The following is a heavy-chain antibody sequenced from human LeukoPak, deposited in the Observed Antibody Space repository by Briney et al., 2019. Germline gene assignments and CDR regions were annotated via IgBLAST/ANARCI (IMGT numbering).Heavy chain of an antibody. Sequence: SSETLSLTCAVSGGSISSSNWWSWVRQPPGKGLEWIGEIYHSGSTNYNPSLKSRVTISVDTSKNQFSLKLSSVTAADTAVYYCARESQDDSSGYYYGHSPRRLDIWGQGTMVTVSS. V-gene: IGHV4-4*02. CDR2: IYHSGST. J-gene: IGHJ3*02. D-gene: IGHD3-22*01. CDR3: ARESQDDSSGYYYGHSPRRLDI. CDR1: GGSISSSNW.